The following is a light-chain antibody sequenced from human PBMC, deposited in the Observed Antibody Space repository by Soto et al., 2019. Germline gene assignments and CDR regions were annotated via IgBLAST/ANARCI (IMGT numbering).Light chain of an antibody. CDR2: GAS. CDR3: LQYNGYPRT. Sequence: DIQMTQSPSAMSASVGDRVTITCRASQGISNSLAWFQQKPGKVPKRLIYGASSLQTGVPSRFRGSGSGTEFTLTISSLQPEDFATYYCLQYNGYPRTFGQGTKLEIK. J-gene: IGKJ2*01. CDR1: QGISNS. V-gene: IGKV1-17*03.